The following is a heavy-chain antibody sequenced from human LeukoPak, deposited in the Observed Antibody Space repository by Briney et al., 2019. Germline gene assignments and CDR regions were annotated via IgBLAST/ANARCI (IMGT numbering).Heavy chain of an antibody. V-gene: IGHV4-39*07. Sequence: SETLSLTCTVSGGSISSSSYYWGWIRQPPGKGLEWIGEINHSGSTNYNPSLKSRVTISVDTSKNQFSLKLNSVTAADTSVYYCARGLTGSRRYFDSWGQGTLVTVSS. CDR1: GGSISSSSYY. J-gene: IGHJ4*02. CDR2: INHSGST. CDR3: ARGLTGSRRYFDS. D-gene: IGHD3-10*01.